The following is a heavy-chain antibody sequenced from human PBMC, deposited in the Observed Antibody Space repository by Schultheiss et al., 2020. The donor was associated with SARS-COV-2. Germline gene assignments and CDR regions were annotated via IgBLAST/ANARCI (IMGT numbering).Heavy chain of an antibody. Sequence: GGSLRLSCAASGFTFSSYAMSWVRQAPGKGLEWVSAISGSGGSTYYADSVKGRFTISRDNSKNTLYLQMNSLRAEDTAVYYCAKEGSAVPLYYGMDVWGQGSTVTVAS. CDR2: ISGSGGST. V-gene: IGHV3-23*01. J-gene: IGHJ6*02. CDR1: GFTFSSYA. D-gene: IGHD6-13*01. CDR3: AKEGSAVPLYYGMDV.